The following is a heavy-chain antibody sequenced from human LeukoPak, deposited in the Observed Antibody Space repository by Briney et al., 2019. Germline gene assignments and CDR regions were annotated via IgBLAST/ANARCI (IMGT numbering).Heavy chain of an antibody. J-gene: IGHJ4*02. CDR2: ISWNSGSI. V-gene: IGHV3-9*01. D-gene: IGHD1-7*01. CDR1: GFTFDDYA. Sequence: GGSLRLSCAASGFTFDDYAMHWVRQAPGKGLEWVSGISWNSGSIGYADSVKGRFTISRDNAKNSLYLQMNSLRAEDTALYYCAKDKGWNYYFDYWGQGTLVTVSS. CDR3: AKDKGWNYYFDY.